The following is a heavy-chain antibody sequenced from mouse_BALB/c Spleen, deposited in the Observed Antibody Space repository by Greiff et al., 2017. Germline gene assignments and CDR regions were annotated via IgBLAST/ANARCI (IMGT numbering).Heavy chain of an antibody. CDR1: GYTFTSYY. D-gene: IGHD1-1*01. CDR2: INPSNGGT. CDR3: TRSDYYGSSYWYFDV. J-gene: IGHJ1*01. V-gene: IGHV1S81*02. Sequence: VQLQQSGAELVKPGASVQLSCKASGYTFTSYYMYWVKQRPGQGLEWIGEINPSNGGTNFNEKFKSKATLTVDKSSSTAYMQLSSLTSEDSAVYYCTRSDYYGSSYWYFDVWGAGTTVTVSS.